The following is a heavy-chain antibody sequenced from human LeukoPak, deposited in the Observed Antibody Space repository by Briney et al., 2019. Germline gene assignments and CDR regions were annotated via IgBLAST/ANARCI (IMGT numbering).Heavy chain of an antibody. Sequence: GGSLRLSCAASGFTVSDNYMSWVRQATGKGLEWVSVMYRRGYTYYASSVKGRFTFSRDISKNTLYLQMNGLRAEDTAMYYCARDAPQVPAAGVLASWGQGTLVIVSS. CDR3: ARDAPQVPAAGVLAS. CDR2: MYRRGYT. D-gene: IGHD6-13*01. CDR1: GFTVSDNY. J-gene: IGHJ5*02. V-gene: IGHV3-53*01.